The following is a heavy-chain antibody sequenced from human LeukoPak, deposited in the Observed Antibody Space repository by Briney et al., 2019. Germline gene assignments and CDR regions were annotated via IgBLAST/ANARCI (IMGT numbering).Heavy chain of an antibody. CDR3: AKERYSSSSLFAVTPFDY. D-gene: IGHD6-13*01. V-gene: IGHV3-30-3*01. J-gene: IGHJ4*02. CDR2: ISYDGSNK. Sequence: GGSLRLSCAASGFTFSGSTMHWVRQAPGRGLEWVALISYDGSNKYYADSVKGRFTISRDNAKNSLYLQMNSLRAEDTAVYYCAKERYSSSSLFAVTPFDYWGQGTRITVSS. CDR1: GFTFSGST.